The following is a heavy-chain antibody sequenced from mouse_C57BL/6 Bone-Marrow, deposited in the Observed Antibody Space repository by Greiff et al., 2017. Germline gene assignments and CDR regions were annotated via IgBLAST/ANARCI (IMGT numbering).Heavy chain of an antibody. V-gene: IGHV1-55*01. Sequence: QVQLQQPGAELVKPGASVNMSCKASGYTFTSYWITWVKQRPGQGLEWIGDIYPTSGRTNYNEKFKSKAILTVDTSSNTAYMQLSSLTSEDSAVFYGARSGPLGRSFDYWGQGTTLTVSS. CDR3: ARSGPLGRSFDY. J-gene: IGHJ2*01. CDR1: GYTFTSYW. D-gene: IGHD4-1*01. CDR2: IYPTSGRT.